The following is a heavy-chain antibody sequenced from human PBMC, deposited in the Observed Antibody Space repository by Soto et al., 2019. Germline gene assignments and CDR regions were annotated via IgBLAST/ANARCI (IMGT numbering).Heavy chain of an antibody. Sequence: SETLSLTCAVYGGSFSGYYWSWIRQPPGKGLERIGEINHSGSTNYNPSLKSRVTISVDMSKNQFSLKLSSVTAADTAVYYCARGHCSGGSCPFDYWGQGTLVTVSS. D-gene: IGHD2-15*01. V-gene: IGHV4-34*01. CDR3: ARGHCSGGSCPFDY. J-gene: IGHJ4*02. CDR2: INHSGST. CDR1: GGSFSGYY.